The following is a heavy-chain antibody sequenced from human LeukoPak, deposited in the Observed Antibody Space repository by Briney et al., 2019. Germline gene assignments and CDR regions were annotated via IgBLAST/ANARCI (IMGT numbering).Heavy chain of an antibody. V-gene: IGHV3-53*01. CDR1: GFTVSSNY. Sequence: GGSLRLSCAASGFTVSSNYISWVRQAPGKGLEWVSITYSDGNTNYADSVKGRLTISRDNPKNTLSLQMNSLRGEDTAVYFCARKNDLFNAAFDIWGQGTVVTVS. J-gene: IGHJ3*02. CDR3: ARKNDLFNAAFDI. CDR2: TYSDGNT. D-gene: IGHD1-1*01.